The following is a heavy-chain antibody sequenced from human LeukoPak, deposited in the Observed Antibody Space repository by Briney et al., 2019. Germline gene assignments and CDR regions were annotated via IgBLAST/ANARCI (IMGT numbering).Heavy chain of an antibody. CDR1: GGSINYYY. CDR3: ARETPVAGHFDY. D-gene: IGHD2-15*01. V-gene: IGHV4-59*01. J-gene: IGHJ4*02. CDR2: IYYSGGT. Sequence: ETLSLTCTVSGGSINYYYWMWIRQPPGKGLEWIGYIYYSGGTHYNPSLKSRVTMLVDTSKNQFSLKLSAVTAADTAVYYCARETPVAGHFDYWGQGSLVTVSS.